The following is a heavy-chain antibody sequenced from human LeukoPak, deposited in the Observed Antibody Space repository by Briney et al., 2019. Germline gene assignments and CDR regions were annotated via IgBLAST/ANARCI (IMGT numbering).Heavy chain of an antibody. D-gene: IGHD2/OR15-2a*01. V-gene: IGHV3-21*01. CDR1: GFTFSSYS. CDR3: ARDQAFSVGAFDI. CDR2: ISSSSSYI. Sequence: PGGSLRLSCAASGFTFSSYSMNWVRQAPGKGLEWVSSISSSSSYIYYADSVKGRFTISRDNAKNSLYLHMNSLRAEDTAVYYCARDQAFSVGAFDIWGQGTMVTVSS. J-gene: IGHJ3*02.